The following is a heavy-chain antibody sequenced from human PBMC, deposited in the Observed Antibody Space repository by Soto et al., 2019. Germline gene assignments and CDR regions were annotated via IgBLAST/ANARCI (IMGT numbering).Heavy chain of an antibody. CDR1: GGSISSYY. J-gene: IGHJ6*03. Sequence: ETLSLTCTVSGGSISSYYWSWIRQPPGKGLEWIGYIYYSGSTNYNPSLKSRVTISVDTSKNQFSLRLSSVTAADTAVYYCARLVVAATQDYYYYMAVWGKGTMVTVSS. CDR3: ARLVVAATQDYYYYMAV. D-gene: IGHD2-15*01. V-gene: IGHV4-59*08. CDR2: IYYSGST.